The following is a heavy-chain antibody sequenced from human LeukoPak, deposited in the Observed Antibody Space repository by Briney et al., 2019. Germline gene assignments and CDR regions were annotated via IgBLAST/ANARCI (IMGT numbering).Heavy chain of an antibody. J-gene: IGHJ6*02. CDR3: AKEGYYDFWSGYYTYYYYYGMDV. CDR1: GFTFSSYG. V-gene: IGHV3-30*18. CDR2: ISYDGSNK. D-gene: IGHD3-3*01. Sequence: GGSLRLSCAASGFTFSSYGMHWVRQAPGKGLEWVAVISYDGSNKYYADSVKGRFTISRDNSKNTLYLQMNSLRAGDTAVYYCAKEGYYDFWSGYYTYYYYYGMDVWGQGTTVTVSS.